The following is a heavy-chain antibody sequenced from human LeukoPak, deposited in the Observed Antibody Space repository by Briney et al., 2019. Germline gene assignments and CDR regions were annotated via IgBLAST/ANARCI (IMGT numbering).Heavy chain of an antibody. V-gene: IGHV3-7*04. D-gene: IGHD5-24*01. J-gene: IGHJ4*02. CDR3: TRVGYIDEGIDY. Sequence: GGSLRLSCVASGFPFSSYWMTWVRQAPGKGLEWVANIKQDGSKKSYVDSVKGRFTISRDNAKNSLYLQMNSLRAEDTDIYYCTRVGYIDEGIDYWGQGTLVTVSS. CDR1: GFPFSSYW. CDR2: IKQDGSKK.